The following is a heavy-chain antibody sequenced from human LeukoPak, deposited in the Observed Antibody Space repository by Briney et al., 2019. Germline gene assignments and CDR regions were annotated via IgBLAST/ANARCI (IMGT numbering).Heavy chain of an antibody. CDR3: ARDRNYYGMDV. CDR1: GGSISSYY. Sequence: SETLSLTCTVSGGSISSYYWSWIRQPPGKGLEWIGYIYYGGSTNYNPSLKSRVTISVDTSKNQFSLKLSSVTAADTAVYYCARDRNYYGMDVWGQGTTVTVSS. V-gene: IGHV4-59*01. CDR2: IYYGGST. J-gene: IGHJ6*02.